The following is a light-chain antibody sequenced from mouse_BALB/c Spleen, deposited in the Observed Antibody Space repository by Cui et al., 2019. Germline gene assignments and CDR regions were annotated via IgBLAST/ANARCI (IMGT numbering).Light chain of an antibody. V-gene: IGKV4-61*01. CDR2: RTS. CDR3: QQYHSYP. Sequence: QIVLTQSPAIMSASPGAKTCIPSSDSSSVSAMYWYQQRPGSSPKPWNYRTSNQAAGVPARFSGRGSGTSYSLTSSSMEAEDGATYYRQQYHSYPFGAGTKLELK. J-gene: IGKJ5*01. CDR1: SSVSA.